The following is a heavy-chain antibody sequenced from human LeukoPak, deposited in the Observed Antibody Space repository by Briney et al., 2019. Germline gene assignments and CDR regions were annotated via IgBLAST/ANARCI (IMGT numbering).Heavy chain of an antibody. CDR3: ARVPTTVTTVYFDY. Sequence: GGSLRLSCAASGFTFSSYEMNWVRQAPGKGLEWVSYISSSGTTIHYADSVKGRFTISRDNSKNTLYLQMNSLRAEDTAVYYCARVPTTVTTVYFDYWGQGTLVTVSS. CDR2: ISSSGTTI. D-gene: IGHD4-17*01. J-gene: IGHJ4*02. V-gene: IGHV3-48*03. CDR1: GFTFSSYE.